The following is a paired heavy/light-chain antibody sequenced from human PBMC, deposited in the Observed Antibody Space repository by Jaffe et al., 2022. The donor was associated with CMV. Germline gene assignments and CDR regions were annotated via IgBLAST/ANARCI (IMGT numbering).Light chain of an antibody. CDR3: QQSYSTPH. Sequence: DIQMTQSPSSLSASVGDRVTITCRASQSISSYLNWYQQKPGKAPKLLIYAASSLQSGVPSRFSGSGSGTDFTLTISSLQPEDFATYYCQQSYSTPHFGPGTKVDIK. J-gene: IGKJ3*01. V-gene: IGKV1-39*01. CDR1: QSISSY. CDR2: AAS.
Heavy chain of an antibody. CDR3: ASTQWLAAYNWFDP. V-gene: IGHV3-11*06. D-gene: IGHD6-19*01. J-gene: IGHJ5*02. CDR2: ISSSSSYT. CDR1: GFTFSDYY. Sequence: QVQLVESGGGLVKPGGSLRLSCAASGFTFSDYYMSWIRQAPGKGLEWVSYISSSSSYTNYADSVKGRFTISRDNAKNSLYLQMNSLRAEDTAVYYCASTQWLAAYNWFDPWGQGTLVTVSS.